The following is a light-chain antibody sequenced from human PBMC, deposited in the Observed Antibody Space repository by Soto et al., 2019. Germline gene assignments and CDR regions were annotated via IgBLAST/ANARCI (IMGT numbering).Light chain of an antibody. CDR3: CSYAGRSTWV. CDR1: SSDVGSYNL. CDR2: EGS. V-gene: IGLV2-23*01. J-gene: IGLJ3*02. Sequence: QSVLTQPASVSGSPGQSITISCTGTSSDVGSYNLVSWYQHHPGKAPKLMIYEGSKRPSGVSNRFSGSKSGNTASLTISGLQAEDEADYYCCSYAGRSTWVFGGGTKLTVL.